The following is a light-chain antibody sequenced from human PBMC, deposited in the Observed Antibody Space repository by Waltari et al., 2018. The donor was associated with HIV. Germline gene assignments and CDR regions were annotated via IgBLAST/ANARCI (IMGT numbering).Light chain of an antibody. CDR2: EGS. V-gene: IGLV2-8*01. CDR3: TSYAGSGEYV. CDR1: SSDVGGSDY. Sequence: QSALTQPPSASGSPGQSVTISCTGTSSDVGGSDYVSWYQHHPGKVPRLIMYEGSKRPSGVPDRFSGFKSGNTASLTVSGLQAEDEADYYCTSYAGSGEYVFGTGTKVTVL. J-gene: IGLJ1*01.